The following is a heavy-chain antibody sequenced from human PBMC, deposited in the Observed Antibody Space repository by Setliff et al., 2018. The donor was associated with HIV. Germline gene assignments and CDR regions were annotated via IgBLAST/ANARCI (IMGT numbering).Heavy chain of an antibody. CDR1: GGSFSSYG. Sequence: SVKVSCKASGGSFSSYGISWVRQAPGQGLEWMGGIIPILGMTNYAQKFQGRVTISADKSTSTVSMELSSLRSGDTAVYHCARSSYDILTGYYKALEFWGQGTLVTVSS. J-gene: IGHJ4*02. CDR2: IIPILGMT. D-gene: IGHD3-9*01. CDR3: ARSSYDILTGYYKALEF. V-gene: IGHV1-69*10.